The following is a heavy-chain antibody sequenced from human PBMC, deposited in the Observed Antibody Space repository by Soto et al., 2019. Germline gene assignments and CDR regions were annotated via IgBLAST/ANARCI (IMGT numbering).Heavy chain of an antibody. D-gene: IGHD2-2*01. V-gene: IGHV4-34*01. Sequence: SETLSLTCAVYGGSFSGYYWSWIRQPPGKGLEWIGEINHSGSTNYNPSLKSRVTISVDTSKNQFSLKLSSVTAADTAVYYCARSARYCSSTSCYLYYYYGMDVWGQGATVTVSS. CDR3: ARSARYCSSTSCYLYYYYGMDV. CDR1: GGSFSGYY. J-gene: IGHJ6*02. CDR2: INHSGST.